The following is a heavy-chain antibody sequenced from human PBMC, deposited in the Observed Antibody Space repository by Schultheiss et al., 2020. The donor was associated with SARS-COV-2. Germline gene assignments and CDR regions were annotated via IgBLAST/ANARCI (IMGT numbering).Heavy chain of an antibody. J-gene: IGHJ5*02. CDR2: INHSGST. CDR3: AGQVGSYMNWFDP. Sequence: SQTLSLTCTVSGGSISSGVYYWSWIRQPPGKGLEWIGEINHSGSTNYNPSLKSRVTISVDTSKNQFSLKLSSVTAADTAVYYCAGQVGSYMNWFDPWGQGTLVTVSS. CDR1: GGSISSGVYY. D-gene: IGHD1-26*01. V-gene: IGHV4-39*07.